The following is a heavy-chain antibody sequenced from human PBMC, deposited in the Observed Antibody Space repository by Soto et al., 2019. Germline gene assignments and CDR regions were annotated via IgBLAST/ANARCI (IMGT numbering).Heavy chain of an antibody. CDR1: GGTFSSYA. CDR3: ARGAYDSSGYERFIAPYYFDY. V-gene: IGHV1-69*13. Sequence: RASVKVSCKASGGTFSSYAISWVRQAPGQGLEWMGGIIPIFGTANYAQKFQGRVTITADESTSTAYMELSSLRSEDTAVYYCARGAYDSSGYERFIAPYYFDYWGQGTLVTVSS. J-gene: IGHJ4*02. D-gene: IGHD3-22*01. CDR2: IIPIFGTA.